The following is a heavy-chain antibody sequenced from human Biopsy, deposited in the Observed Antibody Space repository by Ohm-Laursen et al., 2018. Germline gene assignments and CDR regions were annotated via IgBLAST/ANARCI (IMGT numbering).Heavy chain of an antibody. CDR1: GFSFSNYW. CDR2: IQKDGNGK. Sequence: SLRLSCSAPGFSFSNYWMTWVRQAPGKGLEWVANIQKDGNGKYYVDSVKGRFTISRDNDKNSLSLQMTNLRAKDTAVYYCARGSHYYDGSGFYSFDNWGQGTLVTVSS. CDR3: ARGSHYYDGSGFYSFDN. D-gene: IGHD3-22*01. V-gene: IGHV3-7*04. J-gene: IGHJ4*02.